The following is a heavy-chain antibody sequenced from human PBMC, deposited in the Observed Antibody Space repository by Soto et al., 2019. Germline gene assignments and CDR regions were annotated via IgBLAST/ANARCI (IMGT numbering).Heavy chain of an antibody. V-gene: IGHV3-11*01. J-gene: IGHJ6*03. CDR3: AGNYDYIWGSYRYMDV. CDR1: GFTFSDYY. CDR2: ISSSGSTI. Sequence: GGSLRLSCAASGFTFSDYYMSWIRQAPGKGLEWVSYISSSGSTIYYADSVKGRFTISRDNAENSLYLQMNSLRAEDTAVYYCAGNYDYIWGSYRYMDVWGKGTTVTVSS. D-gene: IGHD3-16*02.